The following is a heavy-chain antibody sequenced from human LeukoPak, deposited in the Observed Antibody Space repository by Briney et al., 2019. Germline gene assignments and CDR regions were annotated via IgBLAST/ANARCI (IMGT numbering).Heavy chain of an antibody. CDR2: IIPIFGTA. CDR1: GGTFSSYA. D-gene: IGHD3-22*01. Sequence: ASVKVSCKASGGTFSSYAISWVRQAPGQGLEWMGGIIPIFGTANYAQKFQGRVTITTDESTSTAYMELSSLRSEDTAVYYCARSNTYYYDSSGYYRYWGQGTLVTVSS. J-gene: IGHJ4*02. CDR3: ARSNTYYYDSSGYYRY. V-gene: IGHV1-69*05.